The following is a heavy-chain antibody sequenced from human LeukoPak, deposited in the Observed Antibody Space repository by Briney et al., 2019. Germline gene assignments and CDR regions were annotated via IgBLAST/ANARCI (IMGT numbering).Heavy chain of an antibody. CDR1: GGSISSYY. CDR2: IYHSGST. CDR3: ARGGGSSGWYGDAFDI. D-gene: IGHD6-19*01. J-gene: IGHJ3*02. V-gene: IGHV4-59*01. Sequence: SETLSLTCTVSGGSISSYYWSWIRQPPEKGLEWIGEIYHSGSTNYNPSLKSRVTISVDKSKNQFSLKLSSVTAADTAVYYCARGGGSSGWYGDAFDIWGQGTMVTVSS.